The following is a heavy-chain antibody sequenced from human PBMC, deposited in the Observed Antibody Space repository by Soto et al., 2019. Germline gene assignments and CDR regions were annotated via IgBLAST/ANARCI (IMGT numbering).Heavy chain of an antibody. J-gene: IGHJ4*02. D-gene: IGHD7-27*01. CDR3: ARDLNLGLGDY. CDR2: INANNGNT. Sequence: QVQLVQSGAEVKKPGASVKVSCKASGYTFTSYGLSWVRQAPGQGLEWMGWINANNGNTKYAQKLQGRVTMTTDTSTTTAYMELWSLRSDDTAVYYGARDLNLGLGDYWGQGTLVTVSS. V-gene: IGHV1-18*01. CDR1: GYTFTSYG.